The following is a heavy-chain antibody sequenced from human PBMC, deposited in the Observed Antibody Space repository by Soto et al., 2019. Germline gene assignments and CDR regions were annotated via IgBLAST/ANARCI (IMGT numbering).Heavy chain of an antibody. CDR1: GYTFTSYY. CDR3: ARDSPIDYGGNSVPTRLDY. J-gene: IGHJ4*02. CDR2: INPSGGST. Sequence: QVQLVQSGAEVKKPGASVKVSCKASGYTFTSYYMHWVRQAPGQGLEWMGIINPSGGSTSYAQKFAGRVTMTRDTSTSTVYMELSSLRSEDPAVYYCARDSPIDYGGNSVPTRLDYWGQGTLVTVSS. D-gene: IGHD4-17*01. V-gene: IGHV1-46*01.